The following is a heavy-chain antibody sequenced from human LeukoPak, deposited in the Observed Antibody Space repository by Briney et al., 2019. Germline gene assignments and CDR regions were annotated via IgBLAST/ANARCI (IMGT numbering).Heavy chain of an antibody. D-gene: IGHD3-10*01. CDR3: ATTSMVRGVWRLFEP. Sequence: PSETLSLTCTVSGGSISSYYWSWIRQPPGKGLEWIGYIYYSGSTNYNPSLKSRVTISVDTSKNQFSLKLSSVTAADTAVYYCATTSMVRGVWRLFEPWGQGTLVTVSS. V-gene: IGHV4-59*08. CDR1: GGSISSYY. J-gene: IGHJ5*02. CDR2: IYYSGST.